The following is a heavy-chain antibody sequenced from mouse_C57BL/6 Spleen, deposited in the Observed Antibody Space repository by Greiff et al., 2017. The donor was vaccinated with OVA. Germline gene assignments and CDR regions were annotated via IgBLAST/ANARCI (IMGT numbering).Heavy chain of an antibody. CDR3: AREGAGTRNYFDY. Sequence: QVQLQQSGAELVRPGSSVKLSCTASGYTFTSYWMDWVKQRPGQGLEWIGNIYPSDSETHYNQKFKDKATLTVDKSSSTAYMQLSSLTSEDAAVYACAREGAGTRNYFDYWGQGTTLTVSS. CDR2: IYPSDSET. V-gene: IGHV1-61*01. J-gene: IGHJ2*01. CDR1: GYTFTSYW. D-gene: IGHD3-3*01.